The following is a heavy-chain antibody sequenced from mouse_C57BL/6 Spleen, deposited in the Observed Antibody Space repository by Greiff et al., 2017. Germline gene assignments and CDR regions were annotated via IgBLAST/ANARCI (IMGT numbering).Heavy chain of an antibody. Sequence: EVMLVESGGGLVKPGGSLKLSCAASGFTFSSYAMSWVRQTPEKRLEWVATISDGGSYTYYPDNVKGRFTISRDNAKNNLYLQMSHLKSEDTAMYYCARDRGGNYGYFDVWGTGTTVTVSS. CDR2: ISDGGSYT. D-gene: IGHD1-1*01. J-gene: IGHJ1*03. V-gene: IGHV5-4*01. CDR1: GFTFSSYA. CDR3: ARDRGGNYGYFDV.